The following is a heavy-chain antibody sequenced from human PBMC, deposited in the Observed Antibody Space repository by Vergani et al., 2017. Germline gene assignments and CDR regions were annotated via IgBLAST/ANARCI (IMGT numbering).Heavy chain of an antibody. CDR1: GYSVGSGYY. CDR3: ARQIPYRSAHLDF. CDR2: VHRNANT. D-gene: IGHD1-26*01. V-gene: IGHV4-38-2*01. J-gene: IGHJ4*02. Sequence: QVQLQESGPGLVKSSETLSLNCAVSGYSVGSGYYWGWIRQPPGRGLAWIGCVHRNANTYYTSSLRSRATISRETSKNQFSLRLTSVTAADTAVYYCARQIPYRSAHLDFWGRGGLVAVSA.